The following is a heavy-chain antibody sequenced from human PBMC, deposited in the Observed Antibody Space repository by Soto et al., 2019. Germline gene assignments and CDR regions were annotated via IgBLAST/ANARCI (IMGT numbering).Heavy chain of an antibody. V-gene: IGHV4-30-4*01. CDR2: IYYSGST. CDR1: GGSISSGDYY. D-gene: IGHD3-22*01. Sequence: LSLTCTVSGGSISSGDYYWNWIRHPPGKGLEWIGFIYYSGSTYYNPSLESRVTMSVDTSKNQFSLKLSSVTAADTAVYYCAREPYDYDRSGHFDYWGQGTLVTVSS. J-gene: IGHJ4*02. CDR3: AREPYDYDRSGHFDY.